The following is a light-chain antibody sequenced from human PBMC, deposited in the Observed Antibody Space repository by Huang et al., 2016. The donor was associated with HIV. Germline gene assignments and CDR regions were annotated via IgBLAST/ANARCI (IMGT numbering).Light chain of an antibody. CDR1: QNIGTS. V-gene: IGKV1-39*01. Sequence: DIQMTQSPSSLSASVGDRVTITCRASQNIGTSLNWYQQKPGQAPKLLIYATFTLQSGVPSRFGGGCSGTAFTLTINSLHPEDFATYYCQQSQSPPRTFGQGTKVEI. CDR2: ATF. CDR3: QQSQSPPRT. J-gene: IGKJ1*01.